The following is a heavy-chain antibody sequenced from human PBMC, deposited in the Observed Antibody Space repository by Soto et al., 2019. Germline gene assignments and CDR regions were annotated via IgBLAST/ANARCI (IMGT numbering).Heavy chain of an antibody. CDR3: ARGSN. CDR1: GFTFSDNW. V-gene: IGHV3-7*01. Sequence: GGSLRLSCAASGFTFSDNWMSWVRQAPGKGLEWVANIKQDGSAKDYVESVKGRFTISRDNAKNSLYLQMNSLRAEDTAVYYCARGSNWGQGTMVTVSS. J-gene: IGHJ3*01. CDR2: IKQDGSAK.